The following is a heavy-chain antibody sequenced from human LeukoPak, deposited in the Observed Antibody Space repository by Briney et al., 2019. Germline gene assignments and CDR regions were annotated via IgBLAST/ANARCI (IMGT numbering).Heavy chain of an antibody. CDR1: GFTFSSYE. J-gene: IGHJ5*02. Sequence: GGSLRLSCAASGFTFSSYEMNWVRQAPGKGPEWVSTISGSGDNTYYAESVKGRFTISRDNSKNRLYLKMNSLRAEDTAVYYCAKESTVTPGSVNWFDPWGQGTLVTVSS. CDR2: ISGSGDNT. V-gene: IGHV3-23*01. D-gene: IGHD4-17*01. CDR3: AKESTVTPGSVNWFDP.